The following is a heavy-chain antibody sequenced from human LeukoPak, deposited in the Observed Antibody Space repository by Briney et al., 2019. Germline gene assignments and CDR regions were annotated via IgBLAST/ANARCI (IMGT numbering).Heavy chain of an antibody. CDR2: IKQDGSEK. CDR1: GFTSSSHW. J-gene: IGHJ4*02. CDR3: VRGGKSDCSGGTCYDY. V-gene: IGHV3-7*01. D-gene: IGHD2-15*01. Sequence: GGSLRLSCAASGFTSSSHWMSWVRQAPGKGLEWVANIKQDGSEKYYVDSVKGRFTISRDNAKNSLYLQMNSLRAEDTAVYYCVRGGKSDCSGGTCYDYWGQGTLVTVSS.